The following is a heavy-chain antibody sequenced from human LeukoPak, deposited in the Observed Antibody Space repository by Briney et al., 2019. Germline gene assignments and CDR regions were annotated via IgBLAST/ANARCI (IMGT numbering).Heavy chain of an antibody. V-gene: IGHV4-39*01. CDR3: ASRYYYDTRGYFLH. D-gene: IGHD3-22*01. CDR2: IYYSGST. Sequence: KPSETLSLTCTVSGNSIRSSSYYWGWIRQSPEKWLEWIGSIYYSGSTYYSASFKSRVTISVDTSQNQFSLKLRSVTAADRAVYYCASRYYYDTRGYFLHWGQGTLVTVSS. J-gene: IGHJ1*01. CDR1: GNSIRSSSYY.